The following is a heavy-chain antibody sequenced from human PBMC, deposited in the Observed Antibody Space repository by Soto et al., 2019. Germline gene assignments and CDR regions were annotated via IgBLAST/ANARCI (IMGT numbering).Heavy chain of an antibody. D-gene: IGHD3-9*01. J-gene: IGHJ6*02. CDR2: IYYSGST. V-gene: IGHV4-31*03. Sequence: LSPTCTFSGGSISSGGYYWSWIRQAPGKGLEWIGYIYYSGSTYYNPSLKSRVTISVDTSKNQFSLKLSSVTAADTAVYYCASGDILTGYPPYYGMDVWGQGTTVTVSS. CDR3: ASGDILTGYPPYYGMDV. CDR1: GGSISSGGYY.